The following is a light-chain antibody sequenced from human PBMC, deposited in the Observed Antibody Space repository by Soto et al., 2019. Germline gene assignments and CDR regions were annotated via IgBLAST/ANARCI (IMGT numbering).Light chain of an antibody. J-gene: IGKJ2*02. CDR1: QSVSSN. CDR2: GAS. Sequence: EIVMTQSPSTLSVSPGERATLSCRASQSVSSNLAWYQQNPGQAPRLLIYGASTRATGIPARFSGSWSGTEFTLTISSLQSEDFGVYYCQQYNNWPPGTFGQGTKLEIK. CDR3: QQYNNWPPGT. V-gene: IGKV3-15*01.